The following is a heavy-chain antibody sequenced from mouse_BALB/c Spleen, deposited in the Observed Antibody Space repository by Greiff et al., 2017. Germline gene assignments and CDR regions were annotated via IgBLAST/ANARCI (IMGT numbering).Heavy chain of an antibody. CDR2: IDPANGNT. Sequence: VQLQQSGAELVKPGASVKLSCTASGFNIKDTYMHWVKQRPEQGLEWIGRIDPANGNTKYDPKFQGKATITADTSSNTAYLQLSSLTSEDTAVYYCARVGTVDAMDYWGQGTSVTVSS. V-gene: IGHV14-3*02. J-gene: IGHJ4*01. CDR1: GFNIKDTY. D-gene: IGHD1-1*01. CDR3: ARVGTVDAMDY.